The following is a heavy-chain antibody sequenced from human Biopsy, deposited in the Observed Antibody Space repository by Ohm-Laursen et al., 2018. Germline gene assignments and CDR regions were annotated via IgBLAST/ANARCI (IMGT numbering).Heavy chain of an antibody. D-gene: IGHD5-12*01. J-gene: IGHJ4*02. V-gene: IGHV4-31*03. CDR3: ARLGSGDYFPTFFDF. CDR1: GVSINGGRSY. Sequence: TLSLTCTVSGVSINGGRSYWNWIRHPPGKGLEWIGHIFYSANTYYNPSLKSRVTISVDTSKNQFSLKLSSVTAADTAVYYCARLGSGDYFPTFFDFWGQGALVTVSS. CDR2: IFYSANT.